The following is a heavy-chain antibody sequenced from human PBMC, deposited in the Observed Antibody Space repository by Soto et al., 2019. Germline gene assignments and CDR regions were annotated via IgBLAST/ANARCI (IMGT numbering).Heavy chain of an antibody. Sequence: SVKVFCKASGGTFSSYAISWVRQAPGQGLEWMGGIIPIFGTANYAQKFQGRVTITADESTSTAYMELSSLRSEDTAVYYCARGMYYYDSSGYYDWDYWGQGTLVTVSS. V-gene: IGHV1-69*01. CDR2: IIPIFGTA. J-gene: IGHJ4*02. CDR1: GGTFSSYA. D-gene: IGHD3-22*01. CDR3: ARGMYYYDSSGYYDWDY.